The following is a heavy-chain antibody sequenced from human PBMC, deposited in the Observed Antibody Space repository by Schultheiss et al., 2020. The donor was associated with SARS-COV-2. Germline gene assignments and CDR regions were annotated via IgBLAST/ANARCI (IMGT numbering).Heavy chain of an antibody. D-gene: IGHD2-15*01. V-gene: IGHV3-30*14. J-gene: IGHJ6*03. Sequence: GGSLRLSCAASGFTFSSYAMHWVRQAPGKGLEWVAVISYDGSNKYYADSVKGRFTISRDNSKNTLYLQMGSLRAEDMGVYYCARVVCSGGSCSSWGYFYYYMDVWGKGTTVTVSS. CDR3: ARVVCSGGSCSSWGYFYYYMDV. CDR1: GFTFSSYA. CDR2: ISYDGSNK.